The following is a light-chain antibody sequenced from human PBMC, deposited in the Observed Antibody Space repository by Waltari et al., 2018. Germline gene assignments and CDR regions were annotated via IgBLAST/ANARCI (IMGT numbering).Light chain of an antibody. J-gene: IGKJ4*01. CDR3: QQFHTNVT. CDR2: RAS. CDR1: QSISFW. V-gene: IGKV1-5*03. Sequence: IQMTRSPSAPSASVGDRVTITCRASQSISFWLAWYQQKPGKAPKLLIYRASTLESGVPSRFSGTGSGTEFTLTISSLQSDDFATYYCQQFHTNVTFGGGTRVEIK.